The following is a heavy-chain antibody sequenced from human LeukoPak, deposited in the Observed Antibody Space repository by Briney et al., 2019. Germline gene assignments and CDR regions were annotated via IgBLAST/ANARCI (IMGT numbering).Heavy chain of an antibody. V-gene: IGHV4-34*01. D-gene: IGHD5-12*01. CDR3: ARGTWLYYMDV. CDR1: GGSFSGYY. Sequence: SETLSLTCAVYGGSFSGYYWSWIRQPPGKGLEWIGEINHSGSTNYNPSLKSRVTISVGTSKNQFSLKLSSVTAADTAVYYCARGTWLYYMDVWGKGTTVTVSS. CDR2: INHSGST. J-gene: IGHJ6*03.